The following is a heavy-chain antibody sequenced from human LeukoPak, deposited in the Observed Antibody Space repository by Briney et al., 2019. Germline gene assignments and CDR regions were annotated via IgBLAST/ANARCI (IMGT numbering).Heavy chain of an antibody. CDR2: INPNSGGT. J-gene: IGHJ3*02. V-gene: IGHV1-2*02. CDR1: GYTFTVYY. Sequence: ASVKVSCKASGYTFTVYYMHWVRQAPGQGLEWMGWINPNSGGTNYAQKFQGRVTMTRDTSISTAYMELSRLRSDDTAVYYCSNHFRRFFGGVAHHHDAFDIWGQGTMVTVSS. D-gene: IGHD3-3*01. CDR3: SNHFRRFFGGVAHHHDAFDI.